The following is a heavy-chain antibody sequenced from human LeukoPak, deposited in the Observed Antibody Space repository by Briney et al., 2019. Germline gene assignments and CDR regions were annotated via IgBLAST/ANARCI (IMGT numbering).Heavy chain of an antibody. Sequence: ASVKVSCKASGYTFTSYAMHWVRQAPGQRLEWMGWINAGNGNTKYSQKFQGRVTITRDTSASTAYMELSSLRSEDTAVYYCVRDPVVGAITPEYFLHWGQGTLVTVSS. D-gene: IGHD1-26*01. CDR1: GYTFTSYA. CDR3: VRDPVVGAITPEYFLH. CDR2: INAGNGNT. V-gene: IGHV1-3*01. J-gene: IGHJ1*01.